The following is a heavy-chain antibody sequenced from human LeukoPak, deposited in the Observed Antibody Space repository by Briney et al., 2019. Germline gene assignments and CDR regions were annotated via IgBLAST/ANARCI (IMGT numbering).Heavy chain of an antibody. J-gene: IGHJ4*02. Sequence: GGSLRLSCAASGFTFSSYAMHWVRQAPGKGLEWVPAISGSGGSTYYADSVKGRFTISRDNSKNTLYLQMNSLRAEDTAVYYCAKCYYYDSSGYSDYWGQGTLVTVSS. CDR1: GFTFSSYA. D-gene: IGHD3-22*01. CDR3: AKCYYYDSSGYSDY. V-gene: IGHV3-23*01. CDR2: ISGSGGST.